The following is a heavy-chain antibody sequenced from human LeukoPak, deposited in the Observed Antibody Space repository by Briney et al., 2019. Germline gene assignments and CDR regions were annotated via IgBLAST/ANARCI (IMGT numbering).Heavy chain of an antibody. D-gene: IGHD6-19*01. Sequence: ASVKVSCKASGYTFTSYAMHWVRQAPGQRLEWMGLINAGNGNTKYSQEFQGRVTITRDTSASAVYMELSSLRSDDMAVYYCARVVRYSSGPLTDLLPYYFDYWGQGTLVTVSS. CDR3: ARVVRYSSGPLTDLLPYYFDY. CDR1: GYTFTSYA. J-gene: IGHJ4*02. CDR2: INAGNGNT. V-gene: IGHV1-3*03.